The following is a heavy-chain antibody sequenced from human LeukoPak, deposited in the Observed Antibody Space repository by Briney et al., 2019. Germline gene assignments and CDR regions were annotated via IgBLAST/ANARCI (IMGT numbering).Heavy chain of an antibody. CDR3: ARGGALGSGTFGNAFDI. CDR2: IYTSGTT. J-gene: IGHJ3*02. V-gene: IGHV4-4*07. D-gene: IGHD3-10*01. Sequence: SETLSLTCTVSGGCISSYYWSWIRQPAGKGLEWIGRIYTSGTTNYNPSLKSRVTMSVDTSKNQFSLKLSSVTAADTAVFYCARGGALGSGTFGNAFDIWGQGTTVTVSS. CDR1: GGCISSYY.